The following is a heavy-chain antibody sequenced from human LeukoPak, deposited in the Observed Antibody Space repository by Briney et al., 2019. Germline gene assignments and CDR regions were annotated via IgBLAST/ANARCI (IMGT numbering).Heavy chain of an antibody. CDR3: ARDLAPTMFGVVTTDY. D-gene: IGHD3-3*01. J-gene: IGHJ4*02. Sequence: GASVKVSCKASGGTFSSYTISWVRQAPGQGREWMGRIIPILGIANYAQKFQGRVTITADKSTSTAYMELSSLRSEDTAVYYCARDLAPTMFGVVTTDYWGQGTLVTVFS. CDR2: IIPILGIA. V-gene: IGHV1-69*04. CDR1: GGTFSSYT.